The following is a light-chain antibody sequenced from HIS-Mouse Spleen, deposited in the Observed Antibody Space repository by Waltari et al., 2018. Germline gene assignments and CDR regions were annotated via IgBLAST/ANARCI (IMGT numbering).Light chain of an antibody. J-gene: IGLJ2*01. CDR3: YSTDSSGNHRV. Sequence: SYALTQPPSVSLSPGQTARITCAGVSLPKKYAYWYQQKSGQPPVLVIYEDSKRPSGIPERCSGSSSGTMATLTISGAQVEDEADYYCYSTDSSGNHRVFGGGTKLTVL. CDR2: EDS. CDR1: SLPKKY. V-gene: IGLV3-10*01.